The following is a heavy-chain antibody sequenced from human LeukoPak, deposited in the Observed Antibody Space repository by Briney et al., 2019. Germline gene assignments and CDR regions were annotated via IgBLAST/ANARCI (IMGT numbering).Heavy chain of an antibody. J-gene: IGHJ4*02. CDR3: ATRPYYDYVWGSYRYKPMYYFDY. CDR1: GYSISSGYY. CDR2: INHSGST. D-gene: IGHD3-16*02. Sequence: SETLSLTCTVSGYSISSGYYWGWIRQPPGKGLEWIGEINHSGSTNYNPSLKSRVTISVDTSKNQFSLKLSSVTAADTAVYYCATRPYYDYVWGSYRYKPMYYFDYWGQGTLVTVSS. V-gene: IGHV4-38-2*02.